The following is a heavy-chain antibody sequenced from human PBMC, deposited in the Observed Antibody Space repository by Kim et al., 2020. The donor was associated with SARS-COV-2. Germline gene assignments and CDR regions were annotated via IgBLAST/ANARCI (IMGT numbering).Heavy chain of an antibody. CDR3: ARGHGSGGWCGMDV. V-gene: IGHV3-33*01. J-gene: IGHJ6*02. D-gene: IGHD2-15*01. Sequence: ADSRQGRFTISRRKSKNTLNLQMNSLRAEDTAVYYCARGHGSGGWCGMDVWGQGTTVTVSS.